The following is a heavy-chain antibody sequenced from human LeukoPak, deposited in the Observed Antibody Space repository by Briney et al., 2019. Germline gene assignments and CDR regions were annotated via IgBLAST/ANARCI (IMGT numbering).Heavy chain of an antibody. CDR1: GGSXSSSY. Sequence: LSLSCTVSGGSXSSSYWSWXRXPPGKGLEWIGXMXYSGSTNYNPSLKSRVTISADTSKNQFSLKLSSVTAADTAVYYCARHFWSGRTNYYYSSMDVWGQGTTVTVSS. J-gene: IGHJ6*02. CDR2: MXYSGST. CDR3: ARHFWSGRTNYYYSSMDV. V-gene: IGHV4-59*01. D-gene: IGHD3-3*01.